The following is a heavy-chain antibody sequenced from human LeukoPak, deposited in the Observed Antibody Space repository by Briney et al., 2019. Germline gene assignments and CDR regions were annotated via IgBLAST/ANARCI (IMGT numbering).Heavy chain of an antibody. CDR1: GGSISSYY. D-gene: IGHD6-13*01. Sequence: SETLSLTCTVSGGSISSYYWSWIRQPPGKGLEWIGYIYYSGSTNYNPSLKSRVTISVDTSKDQFSLKLSSVTAADTAVYYCARRGQQLEFGWDWFDPWGQGTLVTFAS. V-gene: IGHV4-59*08. CDR2: IYYSGST. J-gene: IGHJ5*02. CDR3: ARRGQQLEFGWDWFDP.